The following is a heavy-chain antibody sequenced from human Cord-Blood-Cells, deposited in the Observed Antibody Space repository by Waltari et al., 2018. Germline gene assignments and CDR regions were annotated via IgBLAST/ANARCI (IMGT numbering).Heavy chain of an antibody. CDR2: IIPIFGTA. CDR3: ASRFRYSSSSFDY. Sequence: QVQLVQSGDEVKKPGSSVKVSCKASGGTFSSYALSWVRQAPGQGLEWRGGIIPIFGTAKYSQKFQGRVTITADESTSTAYMELSSLRSEDTAVYYCASRFRYSSSSFDYWGQGTLVTVSS. V-gene: IGHV1-69*01. D-gene: IGHD6-6*01. J-gene: IGHJ4*02. CDR1: GGTFSSYA.